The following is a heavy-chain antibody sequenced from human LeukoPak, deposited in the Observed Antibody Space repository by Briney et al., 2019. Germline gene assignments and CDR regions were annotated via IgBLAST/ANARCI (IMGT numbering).Heavy chain of an antibody. V-gene: IGHV4-39*01. D-gene: IGHD3-3*01. CDR3: ARITIFGVVIIPFDY. Sequence: PSETLSLTCTVSGGSISSSSYYWGWVRQPPGRGREWVGSIYYSGSPYYNPSLKSRVTISVDTSKNQFSLKLSSVTAADTAVYYCARITIFGVVIIPFDYWGQGTLVTVSS. CDR1: GGSISSSSYY. J-gene: IGHJ4*02. CDR2: IYYSGSP.